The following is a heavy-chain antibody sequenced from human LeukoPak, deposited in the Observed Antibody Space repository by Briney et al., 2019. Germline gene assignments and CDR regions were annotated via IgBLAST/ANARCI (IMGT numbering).Heavy chain of an antibody. J-gene: IGHJ6*03. CDR3: ARDYGSGTHYMDV. V-gene: IGHV1-18*04. D-gene: IGHD3-10*01. CDR1: GYTFTVYY. CDR2: ISAYNGNT. Sequence: GASVKVSCKASGYTFTVYYMHWVRQAPGQGLEWMGWISAYNGNTNYAQKLQGRVTMTTDTSTSTAYMELRSLRSDDTAVYYCARDYGSGTHYMDVWGKGTTVTVSS.